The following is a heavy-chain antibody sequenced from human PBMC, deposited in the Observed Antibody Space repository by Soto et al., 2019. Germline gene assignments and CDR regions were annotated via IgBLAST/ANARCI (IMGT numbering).Heavy chain of an antibody. D-gene: IGHD6-19*01. Sequence: ASVKVSCKASGYTFTSYGISWVRQAPGQGLEWMGWISAYNGNTNYAQKLQGRVTMTTDTSTSTAYMELRSLRSDDTAVYYCASEIQQWLEVCFYSRRQGSLDTVSA. V-gene: IGHV1-18*01. CDR1: GYTFTSYG. CDR3: ASEIQQWLEVCFYS. J-gene: IGHJ4*02. CDR2: ISAYNGNT.